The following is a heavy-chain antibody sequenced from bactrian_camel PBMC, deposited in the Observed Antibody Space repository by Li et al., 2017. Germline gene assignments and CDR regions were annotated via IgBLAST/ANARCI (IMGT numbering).Heavy chain of an antibody. CDR3: AQSPNYGLAC. D-gene: IGHD5*01. V-gene: IGHV3S40*01. J-gene: IGHJ4*01. CDR1: AYTYLINY. Sequence: DVQLVESGGGSVQAGGSLRLSCTHSAYTYLINYMAWFRQAPGKEREGVAALFIGGGNTDYADSVKERFTISQDSAKNTVYLQMNSLKPEDTSVYYCAQSPNYGLACRGQGTQVTVS. CDR2: LFIGGGNT.